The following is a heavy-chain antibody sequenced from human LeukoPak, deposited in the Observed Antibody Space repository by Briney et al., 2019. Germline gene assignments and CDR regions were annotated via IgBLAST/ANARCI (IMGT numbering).Heavy chain of an antibody. V-gene: IGHV4-30-2*01. J-gene: IGHJ5*02. CDR3: ARGVPYTP. Sequence: SETLSLTCTVSGGSISSGDYYWSWIRQPPGKGLEWIGYIYHSGSTYYNPSLKSRVTISVDRSKNQFSLKLSSVTAADTAVYYCARGVPYTPWGQGTLVTVSS. CDR2: IYHSGST. CDR1: GGSISSGDYY.